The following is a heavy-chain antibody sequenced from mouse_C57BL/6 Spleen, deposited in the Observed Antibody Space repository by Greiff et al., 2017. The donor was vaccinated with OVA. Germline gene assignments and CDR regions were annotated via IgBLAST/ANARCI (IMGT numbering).Heavy chain of an antibody. Sequence: QVQLQQPGAELVMPGASVKLSCKASGYTFTSYWMHWVKQRPGQGLEWIGEIDPSDSYTNYNQKFKGKSTLTVDKSSSTAYMQLSSLTSEDSAVYYCARSIREDGYYWYFDVWGTGTTVTVAS. CDR2: IDPSDSYT. V-gene: IGHV1-69*01. CDR1: GYTFTSYW. J-gene: IGHJ1*03. CDR3: ARSIREDGYYWYFDV. D-gene: IGHD2-3*01.